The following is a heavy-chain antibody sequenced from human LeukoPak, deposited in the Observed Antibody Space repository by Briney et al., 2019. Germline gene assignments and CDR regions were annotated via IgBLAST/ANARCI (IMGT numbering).Heavy chain of an antibody. CDR2: INHSGST. D-gene: IGHD6-19*01. CDR3: ARRRSGCSLDY. Sequence: RASETLSLTCAVYGGSFSGYYWSWIRQPPGKGLEWIGEINHSGSTNYNPSLKSRVTISVDTSKNQFSLKLSSVTAADTAVYYCARRRSGCSLDYWGQGTLVTVPS. V-gene: IGHV4-34*01. J-gene: IGHJ4*02. CDR1: GGSFSGYY.